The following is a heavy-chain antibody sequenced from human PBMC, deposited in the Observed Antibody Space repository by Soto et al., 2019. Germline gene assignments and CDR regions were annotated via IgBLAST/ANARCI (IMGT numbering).Heavy chain of an antibody. CDR2: INYSGST. CDR1: GGSFNSYY. Sequence: SETLSLTCTVYGGSFNSYYWSWIRQPAGKGLEWIEEINYSGSTNYNPSLKSRVTISVDTSKNQFSLKLRSVTAADTAVYYCARGHKQQLVRSRGWFDPWGQGTLVPVYS. D-gene: IGHD6-13*01. V-gene: IGHV4-34*01. CDR3: ARGHKQQLVRSRGWFDP. J-gene: IGHJ5*02.